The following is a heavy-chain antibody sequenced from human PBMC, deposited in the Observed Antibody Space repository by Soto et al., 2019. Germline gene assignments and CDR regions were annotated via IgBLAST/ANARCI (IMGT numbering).Heavy chain of an antibody. CDR3: AVGYSDYDFAVAGGYYYGMDV. J-gene: IGHJ6*02. CDR2: IVVGSGNT. CDR1: GFTFTSSA. V-gene: IGHV1-58*01. Sequence: SVKVSCKASGFTFTSSAVQWVRQARGQRLEWIGWIVVGSGNTNYAQKFQERVTITRDMSTSTAYMELSSPRSEDTAVYYCAVGYSDYDFAVAGGYYYGMDVWGQGTTVTVSS. D-gene: IGHD5-12*01.